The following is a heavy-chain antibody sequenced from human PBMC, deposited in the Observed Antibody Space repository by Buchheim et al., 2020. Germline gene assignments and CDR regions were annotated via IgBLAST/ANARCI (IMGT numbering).Heavy chain of an antibody. CDR3: ARRDNNLYIDY. D-gene: IGHD1-14*01. Sequence: QVQLVQSGAEMKKPGASVKVSCKASGYTFTSYSMHWVRQAPGQGLEWMGIINPSGGSPTYAQKFQDRVTMTRDTSTTTVYMELSSLRSEDTAVYYCARRDNNLYIDYWGQGTL. V-gene: IGHV1-46*01. CDR2: INPSGGSP. J-gene: IGHJ4*02. CDR1: GYTFTSYS.